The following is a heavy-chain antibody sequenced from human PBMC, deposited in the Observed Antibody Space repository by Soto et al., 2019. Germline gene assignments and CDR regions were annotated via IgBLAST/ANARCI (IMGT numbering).Heavy chain of an antibody. CDR3: ATIPATTILTDY. V-gene: IGHV4-30-4*01. CDR2: IYHTGST. Sequence: SETLSLTCTVSGGSMSRGDYYWSWIRQPPGKGLEWIGFIYHTGSTYYSPSLKSRVAISVDTSKNQFSLKLSSVTAADTAVYYCATIPATTILTDYWGQGTLVTVSS. D-gene: IGHD2-2*02. J-gene: IGHJ4*02. CDR1: GGSMSRGDYY.